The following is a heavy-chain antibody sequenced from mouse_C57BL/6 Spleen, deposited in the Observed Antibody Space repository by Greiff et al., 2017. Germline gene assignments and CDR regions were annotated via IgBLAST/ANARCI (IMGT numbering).Heavy chain of an antibody. CDR3: ARGYYGSSPWFAY. Sequence: VQLKESGPGLVKPSQSLSLTCSVTGYSITSGYYWNWIRQFPGNKLEWMGYISYDGSNNYNPSLKNRISITRDTSTNQFFLKLNSVTTEDTATYYCARGYYGSSPWFAYWGQGTLVTVSA. CDR2: ISYDGSN. CDR1: GYSITSGYY. J-gene: IGHJ3*01. V-gene: IGHV3-6*01. D-gene: IGHD1-1*01.